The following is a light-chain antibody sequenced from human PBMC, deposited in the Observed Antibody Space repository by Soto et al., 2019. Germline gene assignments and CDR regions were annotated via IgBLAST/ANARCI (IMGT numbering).Light chain of an antibody. CDR2: AAS. CDR3: QQSHSTPRT. Sequence: DIQMTPSPSSLSASVGDRVTITCRASQSISSYLNWYQQKPGRAPKLLIYAASSLQTGVPSRFSGTGSGTDFTLTITSLQPEDFATYYCQQSHSTPRTFGQGTKVDIK. J-gene: IGKJ1*01. V-gene: IGKV1-39*01. CDR1: QSISSY.